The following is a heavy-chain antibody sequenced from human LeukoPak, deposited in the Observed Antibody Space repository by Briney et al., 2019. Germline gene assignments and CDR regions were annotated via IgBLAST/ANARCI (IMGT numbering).Heavy chain of an antibody. CDR3: AKATNYYYYYMDV. V-gene: IGHV4-34*01. CDR2: INHSGST. CDR1: GGSFSGYY. J-gene: IGHJ6*03. D-gene: IGHD1-14*01. Sequence: PSETLSLTCAVYGGSFSGYYWSWICQPPGKGLEWIGEINHSGSTNYNPSLKSRVTISVDTSKNQFSLKLSSVTAADTAVYYCAKATNYYYYYMDVWGKGTTVTVSS.